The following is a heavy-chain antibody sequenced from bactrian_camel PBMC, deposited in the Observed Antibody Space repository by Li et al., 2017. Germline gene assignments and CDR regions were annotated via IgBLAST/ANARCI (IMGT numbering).Heavy chain of an antibody. CDR1: GFTFSSYA. V-gene: IGHV3S42*01. CDR2: ISSGGGSA. Sequence: VQLVESGGGSVQAGGSLRLSCAASGFTFSSYAMSWVRQAPGKGLEWVSGISSGGGSAAYVDSVKGRFTISQDNARTTLYLQMNSLKPDDTAMYYCAADSAALVRGAPEAADFGYWGQGTQVTVS. J-gene: IGHJ6*01. CDR3: AADSAALVRGAPEAADFGY. D-gene: IGHD2*01.